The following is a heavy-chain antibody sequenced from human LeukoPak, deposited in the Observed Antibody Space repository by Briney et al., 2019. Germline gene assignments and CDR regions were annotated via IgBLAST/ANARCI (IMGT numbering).Heavy chain of an antibody. J-gene: IGHJ4*02. CDR2: IYSGGST. D-gene: IGHD4-23*01. CDR3: ASSRGSVGY. Sequence: GGSLRLSCAASGFTFSDYYMTWVRQAPGKGLEWVSVIYSGGSTYYADSVKGRFTISRDNSKNTLYLQMNSLRAEDTAVYYCASSRGSVGYWGQGTLVTVSS. V-gene: IGHV3-53*01. CDR1: GFTFSDYY.